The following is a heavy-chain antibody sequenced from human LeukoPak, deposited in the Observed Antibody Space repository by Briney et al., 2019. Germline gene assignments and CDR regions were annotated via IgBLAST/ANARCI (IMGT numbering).Heavy chain of an antibody. CDR2: IYSGGST. Sequence: GGSLRLSCAASGFTVSSNYMNWARQAPGRGLEWVSVIYSGGSTYYVDSVKGRFTISRDTSKNTLYLLMNSLRAEDTAVYFCARSKPPAVKDYYGLDVWGQGTTVTVSS. CDR1: GFTVSSNY. V-gene: IGHV3-66*01. D-gene: IGHD6-13*01. CDR3: ARSKPPAVKDYYGLDV. J-gene: IGHJ6*02.